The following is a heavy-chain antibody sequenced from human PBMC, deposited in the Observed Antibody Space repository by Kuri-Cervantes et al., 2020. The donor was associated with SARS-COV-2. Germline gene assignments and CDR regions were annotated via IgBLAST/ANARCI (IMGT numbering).Heavy chain of an antibody. CDR1: GFTFSSYS. CDR2: INWNGGST. D-gene: IGHD7-27*01. V-gene: IGHV3-20*04. CDR3: ARDLRLGKSLDY. Sequence: LSLTCAASGFTFSSYSMNWVRQAPGKGLEWVSGINWNGGSTGYADSVKGRFTISRDNAKNSLYLQMSSLRAEDTAVYYCARDLRLGKSLDYWGQGTLVTVSS. J-gene: IGHJ4*02.